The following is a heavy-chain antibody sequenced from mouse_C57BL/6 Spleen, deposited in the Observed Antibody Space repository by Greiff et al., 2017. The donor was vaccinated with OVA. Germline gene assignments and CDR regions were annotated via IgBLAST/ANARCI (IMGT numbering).Heavy chain of an antibody. J-gene: IGHJ1*03. CDR2: IYPSDSET. Sequence: QVQLQQPGAELVRPGSSVKLSCKASGYTFTSYWMDWVKQRPGQGLEWIGNIYPSDSETHYNQKFKDKATLTVDKSSSTAYMQLSSLTSEDSAVYYCARGGYYYGSRHWYFDVWGTGTTVTVSS. D-gene: IGHD1-1*01. CDR3: ARGGYYYGSRHWYFDV. V-gene: IGHV1-61*01. CDR1: GYTFTSYW.